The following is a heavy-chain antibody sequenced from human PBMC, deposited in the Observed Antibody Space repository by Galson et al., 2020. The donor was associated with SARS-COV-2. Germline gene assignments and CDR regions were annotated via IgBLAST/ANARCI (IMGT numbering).Heavy chain of an antibody. Sequence: GGSLRLSCAASGFTVNSYWMSWVRQAPGKGLEWVANIKHDESEEYYVDSVKSRFTISRDNAKNSLYLQMNSLRAEDTAVYFCARDRPYYYDSSGYGYWFFDLWGRGTLVTVSS. D-gene: IGHD3-22*01. CDR3: ARDRPYYYDSSGYGYWFFDL. CDR1: GFTVNSYW. CDR2: IKHDESEE. V-gene: IGHV3-7*01. J-gene: IGHJ2*01.